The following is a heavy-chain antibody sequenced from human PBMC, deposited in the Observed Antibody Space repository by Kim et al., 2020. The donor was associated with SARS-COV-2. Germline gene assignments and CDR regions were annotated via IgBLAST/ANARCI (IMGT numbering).Heavy chain of an antibody. CDR3: SRVASGSSSWYWFDA. V-gene: IGHV3-11*01. J-gene: IGHJ5*02. Sequence: AETVKGRISTSEDNAKKSLYLKMNSLRAEDTAVYYCSRVASGSSSWYWFDAWGQGTLVTVSS. D-gene: IGHD6-13*01.